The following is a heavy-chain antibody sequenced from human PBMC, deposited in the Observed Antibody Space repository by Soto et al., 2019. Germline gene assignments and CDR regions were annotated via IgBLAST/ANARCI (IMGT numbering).Heavy chain of an antibody. D-gene: IGHD3-16*01. J-gene: IGHJ4*02. CDR3: ARVWGTIDY. CDR1: GYTFTNYD. Sequence: QVQPVQSGAEVKKPGASVKVSCKASGYTFTNYDINWVRQATGQGLEWMGWMNPNSGNTGSAQKFQGRITMTRDTSTGTAYMELTSLRYEDTAVYYCARVWGTIDYWGQGTLVTVSS. V-gene: IGHV1-8*01. CDR2: MNPNSGNT.